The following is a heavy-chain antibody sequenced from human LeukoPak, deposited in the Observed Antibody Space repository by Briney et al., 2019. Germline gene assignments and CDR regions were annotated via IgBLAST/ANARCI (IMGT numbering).Heavy chain of an antibody. V-gene: IGHV4-59*01. D-gene: IGHD3-22*01. CDR1: GGSISSSY. CDR2: MYYSGTT. Sequence: SETLSLTCTVSGGSISSSYWNWIRQPPGKGLEWIGFMYYSGTTHYNPSLNSRVTISVDTSKNQFSLKLSSVTAADTAVYYCASGRYYYDSRAYHGVANWGQGTLVTVSS. J-gene: IGHJ4*02. CDR3: ASGRYYYDSRAYHGVAN.